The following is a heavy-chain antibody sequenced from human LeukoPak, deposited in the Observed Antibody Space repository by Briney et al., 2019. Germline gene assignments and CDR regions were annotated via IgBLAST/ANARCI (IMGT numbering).Heavy chain of an antibody. V-gene: IGHV3-7*03. J-gene: IGHJ4*02. CDR2: IKRDGSEK. CDR1: GFTFSSYW. D-gene: IGHD3-10*01. CDR3: ARGYGLYYFDY. Sequence: PGGSLRLSCAASGFTFSSYWMSWVRQAPGKGLEWVANIKRDGSEKYYVDSVKGRFTISRDNAKNSLYLQMNSLRAEDTAVYYCARGYGLYYFDYWGQGTLVTVSS.